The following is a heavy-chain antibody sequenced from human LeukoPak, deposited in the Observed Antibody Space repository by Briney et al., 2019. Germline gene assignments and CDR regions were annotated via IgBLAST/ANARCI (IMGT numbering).Heavy chain of an antibody. CDR3: TRNAGYCSSTSCSFDY. Sequence: SVKVSCKASGGTFSSYAISWVRQAPGRGLEWMGRIIPILGIANYAQKFQGRVTITADKSTSTAYMELSSLRSEDTAVYYCTRNAGYCSSTSCSFDYWGQGTLVTVSS. CDR1: GGTFSSYA. J-gene: IGHJ4*02. D-gene: IGHD2-2*01. CDR2: IIPILGIA. V-gene: IGHV1-69*04.